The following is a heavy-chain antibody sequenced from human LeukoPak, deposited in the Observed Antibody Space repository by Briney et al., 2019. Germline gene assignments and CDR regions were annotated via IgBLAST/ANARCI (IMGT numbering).Heavy chain of an antibody. Sequence: GGSLRLSCAASGFTFSSYAMSWVRLAPGKGLEWVSAISGSGGNTYYADSVKGRFTISRDNSRNTLYLEMNSLRAEDTAVYYCAPSSGAAYYFHYWGQGTLVTVSS. J-gene: IGHJ4*02. D-gene: IGHD6-13*01. CDR3: APSSGAAYYFHY. V-gene: IGHV3-23*01. CDR2: ISGSGGNT. CDR1: GFTFSSYA.